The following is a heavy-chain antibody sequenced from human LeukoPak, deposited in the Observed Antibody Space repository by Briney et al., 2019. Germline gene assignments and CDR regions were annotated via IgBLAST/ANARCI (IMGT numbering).Heavy chain of an antibody. Sequence: ASVKVSCKASGYTFTSYYMHWVRQAPGQGLEWMGIINPSGGSTSYAQKFQGRVTMTRDMSTSTVYMELSSLRSEDTAVYYCAKYRIRWQQLIDYWGQGTLVTVSS. CDR2: INPSGGST. CDR1: GYTFTSYY. J-gene: IGHJ4*02. D-gene: IGHD6-13*01. CDR3: AKYRIRWQQLIDY. V-gene: IGHV1-46*01.